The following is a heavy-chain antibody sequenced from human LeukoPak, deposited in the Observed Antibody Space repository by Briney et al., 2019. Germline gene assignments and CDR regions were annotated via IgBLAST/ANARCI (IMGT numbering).Heavy chain of an antibody. CDR1: AGSISSYD. Sequence: SETLSLTCTVSAGSISSYDWSWVRQPPGRGLEWVGHISYSGSSNYNPSLKSGVTISVDTSKNQFSLKLRSVTAADTAVYYGARRGSGSYSPFDYWGQGTLVTVSS. V-gene: IGHV4-59*08. CDR2: ISYSGSS. J-gene: IGHJ4*02. CDR3: ARRGSGSYSPFDY. D-gene: IGHD3-10*01.